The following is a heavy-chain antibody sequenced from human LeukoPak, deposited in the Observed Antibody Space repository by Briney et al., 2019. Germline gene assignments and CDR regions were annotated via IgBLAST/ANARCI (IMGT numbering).Heavy chain of an antibody. CDR1: GDSINSLDL. Sequence: SETLSLTCTVSGDSINSLDLWSWVRQPPGKGLEWIGEMYLSGTTYSNPSVKSRVTISIDKSKNQFFLNLSSVTAADTAVYYCAGLVGRYSSGLYYYYFDYWGQGTLVTVSS. J-gene: IGHJ4*02. CDR2: MYLSGTT. V-gene: IGHV4-4*02. CDR3: AGLVGRYSSGLYYYYFDY. D-gene: IGHD3-22*01.